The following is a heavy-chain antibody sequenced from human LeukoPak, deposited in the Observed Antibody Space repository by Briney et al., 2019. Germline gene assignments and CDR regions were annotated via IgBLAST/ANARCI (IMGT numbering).Heavy chain of an antibody. D-gene: IGHD3-22*01. CDR2: IIPIFGTA. J-gene: IGHJ4*02. Sequence: ASVKVSCKASGGTFTSYAISWVRQAPGHGLEWMGGIIPIFGTANYAQKFQGRVTITADESTSTAYMELSSLRSEDTAVYYCARTFYYDSSGYELGYWGQGTLVTVSS. V-gene: IGHV1-69*13. CDR3: ARTFYYDSSGYELGY. CDR1: GGTFTSYA.